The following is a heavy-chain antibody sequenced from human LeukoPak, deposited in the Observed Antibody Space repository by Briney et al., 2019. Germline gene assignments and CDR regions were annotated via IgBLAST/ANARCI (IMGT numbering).Heavy chain of an antibody. V-gene: IGHV1-18*01. CDR1: GGTFSSYA. CDR2: VSAYNGNT. Sequence: GASVKVSCKASGGTFSSYAISWVRQAPGQGLEWMGWVSAYNGNTNYAQKLQGRVTMTTDTSTSTAYMELRSLRSDDTAVYYCARRTQGRWLPNSNGHFDYWGQGTLVTVSS. CDR3: ARRTQGRWLPNSNGHFDY. D-gene: IGHD5-24*01. J-gene: IGHJ4*02.